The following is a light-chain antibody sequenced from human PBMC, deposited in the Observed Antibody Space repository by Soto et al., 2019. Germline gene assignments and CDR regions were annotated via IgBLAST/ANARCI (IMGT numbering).Light chain of an antibody. CDR3: QTGGTGIV. V-gene: IGLV4-69*01. CDR1: SGHTTYA. J-gene: IGLJ2*01. CDR2: LNSAGSH. Sequence: QSVLTQSPSASASLGASVKLTCTPSSGHTTYAIAWYQQQPKKGPRYLIKLNSAGSHTKGDGIPDRFSGSSSGAERYLSISSLQSEDEADYSCQTGGTGIVFGGGTKLTVL.